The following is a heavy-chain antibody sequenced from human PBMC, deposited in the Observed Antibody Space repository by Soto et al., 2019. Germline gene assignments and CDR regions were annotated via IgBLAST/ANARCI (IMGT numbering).Heavy chain of an antibody. CDR3: AKVLAVAGGRYFDY. D-gene: IGHD6-19*01. Sequence: PGGSLRLSCAASGFTFSSYWMHWVRQAPGKGLVWVSRINSDGSSTSYADSVKGRFTISRDNSKNTLYLQMNSLRAEDTAVYYCAKVLAVAGGRYFDYWGQGTLVTVSS. CDR1: GFTFSSYW. CDR2: INSDGSST. J-gene: IGHJ4*02. V-gene: IGHV3-74*01.